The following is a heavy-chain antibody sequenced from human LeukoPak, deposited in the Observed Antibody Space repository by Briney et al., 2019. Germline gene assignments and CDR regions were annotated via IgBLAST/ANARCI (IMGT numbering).Heavy chain of an antibody. V-gene: IGHV3-7*01. CDR3: ARDRGNIVVVPNAIRGWFDP. CDR2: IKQDGREK. Sequence: GGSLRLSCAASGFTFSSYWMSWVRQAPGKGLEWVANIKQDGREKYYVDSVKGRFTISRDNAKNSLYLQMNSLRAEDTAVYYCARDRGNIVVVPNAIRGWFDPWGQGTLVTVSS. D-gene: IGHD2-2*02. J-gene: IGHJ5*02. CDR1: GFTFSSYW.